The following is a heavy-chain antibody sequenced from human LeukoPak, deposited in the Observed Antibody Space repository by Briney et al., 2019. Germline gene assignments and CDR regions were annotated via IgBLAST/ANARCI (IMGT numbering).Heavy chain of an antibody. D-gene: IGHD2-15*01. J-gene: IGHJ5*02. Sequence: GGTLRLSCAASGFTFSSYSMNWVRRAPGKGLEWVSSISTSSSYIYYADSVRGRFTISRDNAKNSLYLQMNSLRAEDTAVYSCARGADGVSSNSRGWFDPWGQGTLVTVSS. CDR1: GFTFSSYS. V-gene: IGHV3-21*01. CDR2: ISTSSSYI. CDR3: ARGADGVSSNSRGWFDP.